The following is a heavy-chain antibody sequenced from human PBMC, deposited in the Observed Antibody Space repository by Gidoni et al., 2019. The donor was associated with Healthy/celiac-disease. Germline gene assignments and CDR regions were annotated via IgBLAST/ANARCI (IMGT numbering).Heavy chain of an antibody. Sequence: EVQLVDSGGGLVQPGGSLRPSCAASGFTFSSYWMHWVRQAPGKGLVWVSRINSDGSSTSYANSVKGRFTISRDNAKNTLYLQMNGLRAEDTAVYYYARGFVDTAMVSPFDYWGQGTLVTVSS. CDR2: INSDGSST. D-gene: IGHD5-18*01. CDR1: GFTFSSYW. CDR3: ARGFVDTAMVSPFDY. V-gene: IGHV3-74*01. J-gene: IGHJ4*02.